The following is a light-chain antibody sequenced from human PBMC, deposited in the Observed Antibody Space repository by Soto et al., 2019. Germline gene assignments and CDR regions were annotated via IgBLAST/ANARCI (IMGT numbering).Light chain of an antibody. Sequence: DIQMTQSPSSLSASVGDRVTITFLLSQSISSYLNWYQQKPGKAPKLLIYAASSLQSGVPSRFSGSGSGTDFTLTISSLQPEDFATYYCQQSYSTPPWTFGQGTKVDIK. CDR3: QQSYSTPPWT. V-gene: IGKV1-39*01. J-gene: IGKJ1*01. CDR2: AAS. CDR1: QSISSY.